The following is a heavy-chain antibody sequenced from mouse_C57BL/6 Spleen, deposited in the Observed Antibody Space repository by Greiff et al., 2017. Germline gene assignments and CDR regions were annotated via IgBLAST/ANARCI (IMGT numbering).Heavy chain of an antibody. Sequence: VQLQQSGAELARPGASVKLSCKASGYTFTSYGISWVKQRTGQGLVWIGEIYPRSGNTYYNEKFKGKATLTADKSSSTAYMELRSLTSEDSAVYFCAREEITTVPFDYWGQGSTLAVSS. J-gene: IGHJ2*01. CDR3: AREEITTVPFDY. CDR2: IYPRSGNT. V-gene: IGHV1-81*01. D-gene: IGHD1-1*01. CDR1: GYTFTSYG.